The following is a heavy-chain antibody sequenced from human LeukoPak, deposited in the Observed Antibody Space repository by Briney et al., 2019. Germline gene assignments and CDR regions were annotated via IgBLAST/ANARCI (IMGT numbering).Heavy chain of an antibody. CDR1: GFTFSSHT. V-gene: IGHV3-7*01. CDR3: VRGPVQAIYYYYYMDV. Sequence: PGGSLRLSCAASGFTFSSHTMKWVRQAPGKGLEWVANIKHDGSEEDYVGSVKGRFTMSRDNAKMSLYLQMNSLRVEDSAVYYCVRGPVQAIYYYYYMDVWGNGTAVTVSS. J-gene: IGHJ6*03. CDR2: IKHDGSEE.